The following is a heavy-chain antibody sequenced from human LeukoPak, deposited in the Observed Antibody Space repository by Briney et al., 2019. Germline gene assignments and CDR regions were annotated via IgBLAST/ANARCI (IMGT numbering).Heavy chain of an antibody. CDR1: GDSISSNTYY. Sequence: SETLSLTCTVSGDSISSNTYYWAWIRQPPGKGLEWIGNIYHSGTTSYNPSLKSRVTISVDTSKNQLSLKLTSVTAADTAVYYCARGGYCSSTSCQRRSPEYFQHWGQGTLVTVSS. CDR2: IYHSGTT. J-gene: IGHJ1*01. D-gene: IGHD2-2*01. CDR3: ARGGYCSSTSCQRRSPEYFQH. V-gene: IGHV4-39*07.